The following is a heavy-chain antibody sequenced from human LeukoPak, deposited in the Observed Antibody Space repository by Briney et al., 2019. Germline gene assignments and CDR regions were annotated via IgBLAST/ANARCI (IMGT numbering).Heavy chain of an antibody. D-gene: IGHD3-10*01. J-gene: IGHJ3*02. CDR1: GYSFTSYW. V-gene: IGHV5-51*01. CDR3: ARHLHALGSWDAFDI. Sequence: GESLKISCKGSGYSFTSYWIGWVRQMPGKGLEWMGIIYPGDSDTRYSPSFQGQVTISADKSISTAHLQWSSLKASDTAMYYCARHLHALGSWDAFDIWGQGTMVTVSS. CDR2: IYPGDSDT.